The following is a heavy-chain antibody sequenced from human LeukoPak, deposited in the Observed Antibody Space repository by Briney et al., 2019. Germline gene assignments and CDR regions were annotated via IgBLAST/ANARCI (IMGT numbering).Heavy chain of an antibody. J-gene: IGHJ4*02. Sequence: SETLSLTCTVSGGSISSGGYYWSWIRQHPGKGLEWIGYICYSGSTYYNPSLKSRVTISVDTSKNQFSLKLSSVTAADTAVYYCARVKRDTPDFDYWGQGTLVTVSS. D-gene: IGHD3-16*02. V-gene: IGHV4-31*03. CDR2: ICYSGST. CDR3: ARVKRDTPDFDY. CDR1: GGSISSGGYY.